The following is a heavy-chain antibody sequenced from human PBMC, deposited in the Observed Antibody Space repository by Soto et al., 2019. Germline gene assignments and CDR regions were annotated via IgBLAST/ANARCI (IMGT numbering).Heavy chain of an antibody. J-gene: IGHJ6*02. V-gene: IGHV3-15*01. D-gene: IGHD2-2*01. CDR3: TTGEEHCSTTSCYFSYYYYGMDV. CDR2: IKSKTDGGTA. CDR1: GFTCSNAW. Sequence: EVQLVESGGGLVKPGGSLRLSCTGAGFTCSNAWMSWVRQAPGQGLEWVGRIKSKTDGGTADYAAPVKGRFTISRDDSKDTLFLQMNSLKTEDTAVYYCTTGEEHCSTTSCYFSYYYYGMDVWGQGTTVTVSS.